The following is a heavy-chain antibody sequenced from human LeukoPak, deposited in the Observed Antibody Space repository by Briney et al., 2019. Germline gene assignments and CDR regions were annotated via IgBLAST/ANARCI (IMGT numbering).Heavy chain of an antibody. D-gene: IGHD6-13*01. CDR3: ARSRSWPIYYFDY. V-gene: IGHV1-46*01. J-gene: IGHJ4*02. CDR1: GYTFTSYY. Sequence: ASVKVSCKASGYTFTSYYMHWVRQAPGQGPKWMGIINPSGGSTSYAQKFQGRVTMTRDTSTSTVYMELSSLRSEDTAVYYCARSRSWPIYYFDYWGQGTLVTVSS. CDR2: INPSGGST.